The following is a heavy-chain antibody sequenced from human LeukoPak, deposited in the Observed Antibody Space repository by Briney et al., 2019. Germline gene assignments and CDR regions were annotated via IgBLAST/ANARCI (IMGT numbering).Heavy chain of an antibody. CDR1: GGSFSGYY. D-gene: IGHD5-24*01. CDR2: INHSGST. J-gene: IGHJ4*02. Sequence: KTSETLSLTCAVYGGSFSGYYWSWIRQPPGKGLEWIGEINHSGSTNYNPSLKSRVTISVDTFKNQFSLKLSSVTAADTAVYYCARAPSEMATIGIFDYWGQGTLVTVSS. V-gene: IGHV4-34*01. CDR3: ARAPSEMATIGIFDY.